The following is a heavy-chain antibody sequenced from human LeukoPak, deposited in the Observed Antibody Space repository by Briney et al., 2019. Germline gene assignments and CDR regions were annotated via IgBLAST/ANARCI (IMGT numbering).Heavy chain of an antibody. CDR3: ARAPVRPALLIAAASLHFDY. J-gene: IGHJ4*02. Sequence: ASVKVSCKASGYTFTGYYMHWVRQAPGQGLEWMGWINPNSGGTNYAQKFQGRVTMTRDTSISTAYMELSRLRSDDTAVYYCARAPVRPALLIAAASLHFDYWGQGTPVTVSS. D-gene: IGHD6-13*01. CDR2: INPNSGGT. CDR1: GYTFTGYY. V-gene: IGHV1-2*02.